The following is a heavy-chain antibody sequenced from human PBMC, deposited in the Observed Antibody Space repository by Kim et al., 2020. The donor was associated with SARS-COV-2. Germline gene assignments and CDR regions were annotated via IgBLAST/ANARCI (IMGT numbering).Heavy chain of an antibody. CDR2: ISSSSSTI. Sequence: GGSLRLSCAASGFTFSSYSMNWVRQAPGKGLEWVSYISSSSSTIYYADSVKGRFTISRDNAKNSLYLQMNSLRDEDTAVYYCARHSGSYSYYYYGMDVWGQGTTVTVSS. V-gene: IGHV3-48*02. CDR3: ARHSGSYSYYYYGMDV. CDR1: GFTFSSYS. J-gene: IGHJ6*02. D-gene: IGHD1-26*01.